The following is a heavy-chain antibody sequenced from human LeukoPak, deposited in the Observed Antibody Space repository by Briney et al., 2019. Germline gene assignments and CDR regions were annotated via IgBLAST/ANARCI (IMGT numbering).Heavy chain of an antibody. J-gene: IGHJ4*02. CDR3: ASQGSGYDSPIDY. D-gene: IGHD5-12*01. CDR2: IKQDGSAK. Sequence: PGGSLRLSCAATGFTFSTYWMSWVRQAPGKGLEWVANIKQDGSAKYYVDSVKGRFTISRDNAKNSLYLQMNSLRAEDTAVYYCASQGSGYDSPIDYWGQGTLVTVSS. V-gene: IGHV3-7*01. CDR1: GFTFSTYW.